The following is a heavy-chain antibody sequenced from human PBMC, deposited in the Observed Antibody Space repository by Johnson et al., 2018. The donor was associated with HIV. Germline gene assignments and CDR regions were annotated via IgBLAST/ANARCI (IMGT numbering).Heavy chain of an antibody. CDR3: ARGNTFDI. V-gene: IGHV3-9*01. CDR2: ISWNSGSI. CDR1: GFTFSSYA. Sequence: VQLVESGGGVVQPGRSLRLSCAASGFTFSSYAMHWVRQAPGKGLEWVSGISWNSGSIGYADSVKGRFTISRDNAKNSLHLQMNSLTAGDTAVYYCARGNTFDIWGQGTLVTVSS. J-gene: IGHJ3*02.